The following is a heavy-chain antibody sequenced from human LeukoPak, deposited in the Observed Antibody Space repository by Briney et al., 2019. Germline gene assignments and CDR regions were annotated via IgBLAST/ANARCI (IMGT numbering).Heavy chain of an antibody. CDR3: ARSWGRGPSMGPTAFDY. V-gene: IGHV4-4*07. Sequence: PSETLSLTCTVSGGSLSSYYWNWIRQPAGKGLEWIGRIYTSGSTNYNPSLKSRVTISVDTSKNQFSLKLSSVTAADTAVYYCARSWGRGPSMGPTAFDYWGQGTLVTVSS. CDR2: IYTSGST. J-gene: IGHJ4*02. D-gene: IGHD1-26*01. CDR1: GGSLSSYY.